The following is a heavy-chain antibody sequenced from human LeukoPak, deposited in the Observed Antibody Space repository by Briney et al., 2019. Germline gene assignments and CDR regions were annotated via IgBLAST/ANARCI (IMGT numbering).Heavy chain of an antibody. CDR3: ARDWDCDSTNCYGALGY. D-gene: IGHD2-2*01. CDR1: EFTFSTYW. J-gene: IGHJ4*02. Sequence: GGSLRLSCAASEFTFSTYWMTWVRQAPGKGLEWVANIKQDGSEKYYVDSVKGRFTISRDNAKNSLYLQMNSLRAEDTAVYYCARDWDCDSTNCYGALGYWGQGTLVTVSS. CDR2: IKQDGSEK. V-gene: IGHV3-7*01.